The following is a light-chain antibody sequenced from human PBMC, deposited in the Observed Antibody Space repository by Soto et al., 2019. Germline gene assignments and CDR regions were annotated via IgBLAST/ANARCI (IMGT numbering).Light chain of an antibody. Sequence: DIQMTQSPSSLYASVGDRVTITCRASEDISNYLAWYQQKPGKVPKLLIYGASTLQSGVPSRFSGSGSGTDFTLTISSLQTEDVATYYCQTYNRAPWTFGQGTKGESK. CDR1: EDISNY. CDR3: QTYNRAPWT. V-gene: IGKV1-27*01. J-gene: IGKJ1*01. CDR2: GAS.